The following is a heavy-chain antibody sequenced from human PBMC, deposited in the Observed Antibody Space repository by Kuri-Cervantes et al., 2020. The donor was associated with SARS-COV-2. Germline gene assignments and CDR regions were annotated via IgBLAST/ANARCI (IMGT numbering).Heavy chain of an antibody. CDR2: INAGNGNT. V-gene: IGHV1-3*01. D-gene: IGHD3-22*01. CDR1: GYTFTSYA. CDR3: ARGYYDSSGYYYYYYYGMDA. J-gene: IGHJ6*02. Sequence: ASVKVSCKASGYTFTSYAMHWVRQAPGQRLEWMGWINAGNGNTKYSQKFQGRVTITRDTSASTAYMELSSLRSEDTAVYYCARGYYDSSGYYYYYYYGMDAWGQGTTVTVSS.